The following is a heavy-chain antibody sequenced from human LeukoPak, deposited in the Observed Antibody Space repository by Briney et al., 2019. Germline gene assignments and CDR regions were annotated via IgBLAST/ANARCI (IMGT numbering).Heavy chain of an antibody. CDR2: IYYSGST. Sequence: PSETLSLACAVYGGSFSGYYWSWIRQPPGKGLEWIGYIYYSGSTNYNPALKSRVTISVDTSKNQFSLKLSSVTAADTAVYYCARGGSYGGNSGRYNPWGQGTLVTVSS. D-gene: IGHD4-23*01. J-gene: IGHJ5*02. CDR3: ARGGSYGGNSGRYNP. CDR1: GGSFSGYY. V-gene: IGHV4-59*01.